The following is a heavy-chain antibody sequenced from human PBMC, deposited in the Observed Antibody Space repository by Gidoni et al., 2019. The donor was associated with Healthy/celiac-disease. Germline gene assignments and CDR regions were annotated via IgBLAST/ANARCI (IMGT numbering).Heavy chain of an antibody. V-gene: IGHV4-39*07. D-gene: IGHD3-22*01. J-gene: IGHJ6*02. Sequence: STYYNPSLKSRVTISVDTSKNQFSLKLSSVTAADTAVYYCARDRYYDSSGYYWSYYYGMDVWGQGTTVTVSS. CDR2: ST. CDR3: ARDRYYDSSGYYWSYYYGMDV.